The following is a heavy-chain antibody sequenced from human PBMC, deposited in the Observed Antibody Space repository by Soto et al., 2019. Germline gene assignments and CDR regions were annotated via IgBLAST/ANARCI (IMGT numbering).Heavy chain of an antibody. CDR2: ISSSSSYT. V-gene: IGHV3-11*03. D-gene: IGHD2-2*01. CDR1: GFTFSDYY. J-gene: IGHJ4*02. Sequence: PGGSLRLSCAASGFTFSDYYMSWIRQAPGKGLEWVSYISSSSSYTNYADSVKGRFTISRDNAKNSLYLQMNSLRAEDTAVYYCARYDVPAAQYFDYWGQGTLVTVSS. CDR3: ARYDVPAAQYFDY.